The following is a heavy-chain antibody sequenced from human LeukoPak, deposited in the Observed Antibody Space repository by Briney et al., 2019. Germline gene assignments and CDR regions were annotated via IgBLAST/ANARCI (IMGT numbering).Heavy chain of an antibody. J-gene: IGHJ3*02. D-gene: IGHD3-3*01. V-gene: IGHV4-61*01. CDR2: MYKSGST. CDR3: ARGRFLDAFDI. Sequence: SETLSLTCTVSGGSVSSGSYYWSWIRQHPGKGLEWIGYMYKSGSTNYNPSLKSRVTISVDTSENQFSLKLSSVTAADTAVYYCARGRFLDAFDIWGQGTMVTVSS. CDR1: GGSVSSGSYY.